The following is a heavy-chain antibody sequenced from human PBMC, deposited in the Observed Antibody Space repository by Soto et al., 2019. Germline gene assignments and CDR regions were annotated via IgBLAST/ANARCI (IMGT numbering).Heavy chain of an antibody. CDR1: GYTFSGYY. J-gene: IGHJ4*02. D-gene: IGHD1-26*01. CDR3: SRDEIVGATWRGYLNC. Sequence: VSVKVSCKXSGYTFSGYYLHWVRQASGQGLEWMGWINPNNGGAIYAQKFRGSVTMTRDTSISTVYMELSRLRSDESAVYDPSRDEIVGATWRGYLNCCRKGPLATVSS. V-gene: IGHV1-2*02. CDR2: INPNNGGA.